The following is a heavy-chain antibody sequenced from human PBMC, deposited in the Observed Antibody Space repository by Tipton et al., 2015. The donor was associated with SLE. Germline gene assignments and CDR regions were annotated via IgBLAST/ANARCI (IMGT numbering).Heavy chain of an antibody. Sequence: AVSGFTFSSYEMNWVRQAPGKGLEWVSYISSSGSTIYYADSVKGRFTISRDNAKNSLYLQMNSLRAEDTAVYYCARFLWVYAIDYWGQGTLVTVSS. J-gene: IGHJ4*02. CDR3: ARFLWVYAIDY. V-gene: IGHV3-48*03. CDR1: GFTFSSYE. D-gene: IGHD2-8*01. CDR2: ISSSGSTI.